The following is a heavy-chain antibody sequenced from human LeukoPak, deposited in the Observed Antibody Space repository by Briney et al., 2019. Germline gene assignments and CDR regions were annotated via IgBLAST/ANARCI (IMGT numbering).Heavy chain of an antibody. D-gene: IGHD3-16*02. CDR1: GYTFTSYD. V-gene: IGHV1-8*01. CDR2: MNPNSGNT. Sequence: ASVKVSCKASGYTFTSYDINWVRQATGQGLEWMGWMNPNSGNTGYAQKFQGRVTMTRNTSISTAYMELSSLRSEDTAAYYCARGRSDYVWGSYRYTPYYFDYWGQGTLVTVSS. CDR3: ARGRSDYVWGSYRYTPYYFDY. J-gene: IGHJ4*02.